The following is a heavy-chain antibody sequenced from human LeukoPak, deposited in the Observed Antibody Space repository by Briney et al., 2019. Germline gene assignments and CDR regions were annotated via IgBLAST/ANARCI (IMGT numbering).Heavy chain of an antibody. D-gene: IGHD5-12*01. V-gene: IGHV4-30-4*01. CDR3: ARGLSGHDYDDY. CDR1: GGSISSGDYY. Sequence: SQTLSLTCTVSGGSISSGDYYWSWIRQPPGKGPEWIGYIYYSGNAYYNPSLKSRVTISVDMSKNQISLKLSSVTAADTAVYYCARGLSGHDYDDYWGQGTLVTVSS. J-gene: IGHJ4*02. CDR2: IYYSGNA.